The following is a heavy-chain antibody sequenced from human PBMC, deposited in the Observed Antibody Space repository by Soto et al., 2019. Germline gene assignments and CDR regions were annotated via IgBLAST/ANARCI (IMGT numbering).Heavy chain of an antibody. D-gene: IGHD1-26*01. V-gene: IGHV3-21*01. CDR3: VREDGKVGTNSAFDY. Sequence: GGSLRLSCASSGFTFSTYTMNWVRQAPGKGLEWVSSINGRGNYIYYAESVKGRFTISRDNAKNSLYLQVDRLRAEDTALYYCVREDGKVGTNSAFDYWGLGALVTVSS. CDR2: INGRGNYI. CDR1: GFTFSTYT. J-gene: IGHJ4*02.